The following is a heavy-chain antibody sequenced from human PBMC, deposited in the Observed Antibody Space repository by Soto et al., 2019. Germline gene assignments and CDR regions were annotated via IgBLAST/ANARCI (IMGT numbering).Heavy chain of an antibody. V-gene: IGHV4-30-4*01. CDR3: VTYGPHQSTFDY. D-gene: IGHD3-10*01. J-gene: IGHJ4*02. CDR1: GGFINSGDYH. CDR2: IYFTGRT. Sequence: QVQLQESGPGLVRPSQTLSLTCSVSGGFINSGDYHFGWIRQSPGRGLEWIGHIYFTGRTSHNASLQSRLTMSVDTSENQVSMELNSVTAADTAVYYFVTYGPHQSTFDYWGQGTLVTVSS.